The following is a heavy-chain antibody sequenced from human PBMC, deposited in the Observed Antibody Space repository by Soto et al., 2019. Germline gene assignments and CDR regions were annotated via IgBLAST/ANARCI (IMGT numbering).Heavy chain of an antibody. D-gene: IGHD6-6*01. CDR1: GYTFTTYY. Sequence: ASVKVSCKASGYTFTTYYMYWVRQAPGQGLEWMGIINPSGGSASFAQKFQGRVTMTRDTSTSTVYMELISLTSEDTAVYYCARDVGMASRPYLDYWGQGTLVTVSS. J-gene: IGHJ4*02. V-gene: IGHV1-46*01. CDR3: ARDVGMASRPYLDY. CDR2: INPSGGSA.